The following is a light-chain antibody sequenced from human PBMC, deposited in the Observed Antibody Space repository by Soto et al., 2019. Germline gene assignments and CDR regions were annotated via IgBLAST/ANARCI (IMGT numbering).Light chain of an antibody. Sequence: DMEMTQSPSSLSASVGDRVTITCRASQSISNYLNWYQHKRGKVPTFMVYAASSLQSGVPTRFSGSGSGTDFTLTINRLQPEDFATYYCQQSYGTPLTFGGGTKIEIK. CDR2: AAS. J-gene: IGKJ4*01. CDR3: QQSYGTPLT. CDR1: QSISNY. V-gene: IGKV1-39*01.